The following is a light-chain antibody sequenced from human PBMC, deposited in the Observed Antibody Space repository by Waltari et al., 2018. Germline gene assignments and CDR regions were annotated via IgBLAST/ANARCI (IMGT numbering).Light chain of an antibody. V-gene: IGLV1-40*01. CDR3: QSYDSSLSGSRV. CDR1: SSTIGAGYD. CDR2: GNS. Sequence: QSVLTQPPSVSGAPGLRVTISCTGSSSTIGAGYDIHWYQQLPGTAPKLLIYGNSNRPSGVPDRFSGSKSGTSASLAITGLQAEDEADYYCQSYDSSLSGSRVFGGGTKLTVL. J-gene: IGLJ2*01.